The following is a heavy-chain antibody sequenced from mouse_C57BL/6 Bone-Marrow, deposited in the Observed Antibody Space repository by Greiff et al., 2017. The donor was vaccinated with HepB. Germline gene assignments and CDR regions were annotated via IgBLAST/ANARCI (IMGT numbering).Heavy chain of an antibody. CDR2: IRNKANGYTT. D-gene: IGHD1-1*01. J-gene: IGHJ2*01. Sequence: EVKLVESGGGLVQPGGSLSLSCAASGFTFPDYYMSWVRQPPGKALEWLGFIRNKANGYTTEYSASVKCRFTISRDNSQRILYLQMNALRAEDSATYYCARYAYGSLDYWGQGTTLTVSS. V-gene: IGHV7-3*01. CDR1: GFTFPDYY. CDR3: ARYAYGSLDY.